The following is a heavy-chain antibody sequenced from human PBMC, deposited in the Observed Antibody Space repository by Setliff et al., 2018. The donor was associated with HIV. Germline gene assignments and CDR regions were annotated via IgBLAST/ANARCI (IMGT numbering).Heavy chain of an antibody. V-gene: IGHV4-4*09. CDR1: GGSVNDFY. J-gene: IGHJ4*02. CDR2: IHSSGST. D-gene: IGHD2-21*02. Sequence: PSGTLSLTCTVSGGSVNDFYCNWIRQPPGKGPEWIGYIHSSGSTIYNPSLKSRITISLDTSKEQFSLELSSATAADTAVYYCATLDHSGGNFLAYWGQGSPVTVSS. CDR3: ATLDHSGGNFLAY.